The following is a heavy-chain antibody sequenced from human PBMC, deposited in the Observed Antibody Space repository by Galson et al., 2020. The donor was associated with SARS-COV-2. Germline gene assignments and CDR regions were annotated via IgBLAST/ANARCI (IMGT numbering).Heavy chain of an antibody. J-gene: IGHJ5*02. D-gene: IGHD3-22*01. CDR3: ARSLVGYYDSSGYYSPTWFDP. Sequence: SETLSLTCAVYGGSFSGYYWSWIRQPPGKGLEWIGEINHRGSTNYNPSLKSRVTISVDTSKNQFSLKLSSVTAADTAVYYCARSLVGYYDSSGYYSPTWFDPWGQGTLVTVSS. V-gene: IGHV4-34*01. CDR2: INHRGST. CDR1: GGSFSGYY.